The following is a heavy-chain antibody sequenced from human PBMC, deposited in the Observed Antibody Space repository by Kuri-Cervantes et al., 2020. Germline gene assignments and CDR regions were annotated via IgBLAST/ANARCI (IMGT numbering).Heavy chain of an antibody. CDR2: ISWNSGSI. V-gene: IGHV3-NL1*01. CDR3: AKSGAIAAAGTDYYYYYMDV. D-gene: IGHD6-13*01. CDR1: GFTFSTFS. J-gene: IGHJ6*03. Sequence: GESLKISCAASGFTFSTFSMNWVRQAPGKGLEWVSGISWNSGSIGYADSVKGRFTISRDNSKNTLYLQMNSLRAEDTAVYYCAKSGAIAAAGTDYYYYYMDVWGKGTTVTVSS.